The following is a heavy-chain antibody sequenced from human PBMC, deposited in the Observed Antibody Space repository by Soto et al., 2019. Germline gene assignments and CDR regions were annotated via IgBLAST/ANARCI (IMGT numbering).Heavy chain of an antibody. CDR2: INSNSGGT. V-gene: IGHV1-2*02. D-gene: IGHD3-3*01. CDR1: GYTFNGYY. Sequence: QVQLVQSGAEVKKPGASVKVSCKASGYTFNGYYMHWVRQAPGQGLEWMGWINSNSGGTKYAQKFQGRVTITSDMSISTAYMELSRLRSDDTAVYYCARDSPTVGDFLSGYLFDYWGEGTLVTVSS. CDR3: ARDSPTVGDFLSGYLFDY. J-gene: IGHJ4*02.